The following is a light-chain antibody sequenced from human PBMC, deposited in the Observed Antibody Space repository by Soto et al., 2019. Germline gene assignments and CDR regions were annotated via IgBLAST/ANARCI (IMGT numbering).Light chain of an antibody. CDR3: QQYTGPPTT. V-gene: IGKV3-20*01. Sequence: LTQSAVTLSLSTGERSTLSCRASQTVSSNYLTWCQQRPGQAPRLLIYGASTRAAGIPDRFSGSGSGTDFTLTITRLEPEDSAVYFCQQYTGPPTTFGQGTRLEIK. CDR2: GAS. J-gene: IGKJ5*01. CDR1: QTVSSNY.